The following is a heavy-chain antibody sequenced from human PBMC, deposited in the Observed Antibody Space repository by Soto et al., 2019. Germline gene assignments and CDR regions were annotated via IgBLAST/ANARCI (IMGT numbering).Heavy chain of an antibody. CDR3: ARAHGSGWGAFDI. J-gene: IGHJ3*02. CDR1: GGSISSGGYS. D-gene: IGHD3-10*01. CDR2: IYHSGST. Sequence: QLQLQESGSGLVKPSQTLSLTCAVSGGSISSGGYSWSWIRQPPGKGLEWIGYIYHSGSTYYNPSLKSRVTISVGRSKNQFSLKLTSVTAADTAVYYCARAHGSGWGAFDIWGQGTMVTVSS. V-gene: IGHV4-30-2*01.